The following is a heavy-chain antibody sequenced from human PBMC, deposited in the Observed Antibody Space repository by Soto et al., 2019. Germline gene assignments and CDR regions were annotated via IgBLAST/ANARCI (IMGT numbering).Heavy chain of an antibody. CDR2: ISSGSDTI. CDR1: ICTFRSYE. D-gene: IGHD1-1*01. V-gene: IGHV3-48*03. CDR3: ARGQDAEPMRDDSYNCVDP. J-gene: IGHJ5*02. Sequence: VGSLRLSCASSICTFRSYELNCVRHSPGKGLEWVAYISSGSDTIYYADSVKGRFTIARDNAKNSLFLQMNSLRAEDTAVYYCARGQDAEPMRDDSYNCVDPWRQGNVVPXSS.